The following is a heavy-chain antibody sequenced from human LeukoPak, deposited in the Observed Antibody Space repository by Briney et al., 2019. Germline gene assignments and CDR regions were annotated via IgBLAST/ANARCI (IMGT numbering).Heavy chain of an antibody. J-gene: IGHJ6*04. CDR3: ARDKGDLPSYYYYYGMDV. CDR2: IWYDGSNK. CDR1: GFTFSSYG. D-gene: IGHD1-26*01. V-gene: IGHV3-33*01. Sequence: PGGSLRLSCAASGFTFSSYGMHWVRQAPGKGLEWVAVIWYDGSNKYYADSVKGRFTISRDNSKSTLYLQMNSLRAEDTAVYYCARDKGDLPSYYYYYGMDVWGKGTTVTVSS.